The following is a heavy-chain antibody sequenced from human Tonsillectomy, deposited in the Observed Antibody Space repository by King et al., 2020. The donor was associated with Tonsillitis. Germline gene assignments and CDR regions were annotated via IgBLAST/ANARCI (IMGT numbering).Heavy chain of an antibody. D-gene: IGHD2-2*02. J-gene: IGHJ4*02. CDR1: GFTFSDYY. CDR3: ARGRFCSSTSCYTRFLVNY. V-gene: IGHV3-11*01. Sequence: VQLVESGGGLVKPGGSLRLSCAASGFTFSDYYMSWIRQAPGKGLEWVSYISSSGSTIYSADSGKGRFTISRDNAKNSLYLHMHSLRAADTAVYYCARGRFCSSTSCYTRFLVNYWGQGTRVTVSS. CDR2: ISSSGSTI.